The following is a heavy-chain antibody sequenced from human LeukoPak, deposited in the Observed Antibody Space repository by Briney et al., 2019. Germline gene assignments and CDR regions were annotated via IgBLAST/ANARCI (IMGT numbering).Heavy chain of an antibody. V-gene: IGHV3-53*01. CDR3: VRDPDGSGQLPLDH. CDR1: GFTVSSNY. J-gene: IGHJ4*02. D-gene: IGHD3-10*01. Sequence: GGSLRLSCAASGFTVSSNYMNWVRQARGKGLDWVSIIYSGGNTDYADSVKGRFTISRDNSKNTLYLQMNSLRAEDTAVYYCVRDPDGSGQLPLDHWGQGTLVTVSS. CDR2: IYSGGNT.